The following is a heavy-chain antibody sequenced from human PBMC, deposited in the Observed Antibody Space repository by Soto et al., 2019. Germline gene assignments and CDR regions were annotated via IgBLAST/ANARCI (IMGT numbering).Heavy chain of an antibody. Sequence: GGSLRLSCAASGFTFNSYAMSWVRQAPGKGLEWVSGITDSGGSRFYADSVEGRFTISRDNSKNTLVLQMNNLRAEDTAVHYCAKTDYDFSSAYDSWGQGTLVTVSS. CDR2: ITDSGGSR. D-gene: IGHD3-3*01. CDR1: GFTFNSYA. V-gene: IGHV3-23*01. J-gene: IGHJ5*01. CDR3: AKTDYDFSSAYDS.